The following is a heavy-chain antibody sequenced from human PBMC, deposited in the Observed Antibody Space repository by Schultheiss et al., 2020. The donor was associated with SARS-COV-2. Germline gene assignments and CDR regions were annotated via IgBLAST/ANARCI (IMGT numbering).Heavy chain of an antibody. CDR2: VRDYNGNT. CDR3: ARDYFYDSSHY. J-gene: IGHJ4*02. V-gene: IGHV1-18*01. Sequence: ASVKVSCKASGYTFTNYGISWVRQAPGQGLEWMGWVRDYNGNTNYAQKLQGRVTMTTDTSTSTAYMELRSLRSDDTAVYYCARDYFYDSSHYWGQGTLVTVSS. CDR1: GYTFTNYG. D-gene: IGHD3-22*01.